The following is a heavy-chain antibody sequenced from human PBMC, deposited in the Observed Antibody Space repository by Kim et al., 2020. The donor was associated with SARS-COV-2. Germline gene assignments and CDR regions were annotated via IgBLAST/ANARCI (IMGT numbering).Heavy chain of an antibody. Sequence: GGSLRFSCTTSGFTFTGYAMSWVRQAPGKGLEWVSSIDGSDGTTYYVDSVKGRFTISRDNSKNTLYLQMSNLRADDTAVYYCMKGGWGWIWDHWGQGTLV. V-gene: IGHV3-23*01. CDR1: GFTFTGYA. CDR2: IDGSDGTT. J-gene: IGHJ4*02. D-gene: IGHD2-2*03. CDR3: MKGGWGWIWDH.